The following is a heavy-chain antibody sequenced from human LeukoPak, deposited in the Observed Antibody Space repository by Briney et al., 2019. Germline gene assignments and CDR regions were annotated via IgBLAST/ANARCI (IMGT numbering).Heavy chain of an antibody. CDR1: GLSFSSYA. D-gene: IGHD3-22*01. V-gene: IGHV3-23*01. J-gene: IGHJ4*02. CDR3: ARDPYDSSGYNYYFDY. CDR2: ISGSGSSGLT. Sequence: GGSLRLSCAASGLSFSSYAMSWVRQAPGRGLEWVSAISGSGSSGLTYYADSVKGRFTISRDNSKNTLYVQMNSLRAEDTAVYYCARDPYDSSGYNYYFDYWGQGTLVTVSS.